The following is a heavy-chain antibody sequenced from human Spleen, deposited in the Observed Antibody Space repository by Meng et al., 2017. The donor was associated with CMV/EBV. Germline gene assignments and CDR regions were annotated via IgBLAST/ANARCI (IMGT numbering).Heavy chain of an antibody. J-gene: IGHJ4*02. CDR3: AKGYSSTWGADFDY. V-gene: IGHV1-18*01. CDR2: ISTSNGNT. D-gene: IGHD5-18*01. CDR1: GYIFMNYG. Sequence: QVQLVQSATEVKKPGASVKVSCKASGYIFMNYGITWVRQAPGQGLEWVGWISTSNGNTHYAQNLQDRVTMTTDTSTKTAYMELRRLTSDDTAVYYCAKGYSSTWGADFDYWGQGTLVTVSS.